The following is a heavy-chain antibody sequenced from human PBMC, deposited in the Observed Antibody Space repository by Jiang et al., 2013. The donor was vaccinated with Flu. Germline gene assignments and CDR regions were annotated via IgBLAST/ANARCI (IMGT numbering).Heavy chain of an antibody. J-gene: IGHJ4*02. CDR1: GGSISDYY. CDR3: ARGGVGVPDY. V-gene: IGHV4-59*01. Sequence: GPGLVKPSETLSLTCTVSGGSISDYYWTWIRQPPGKGLEWIGYIYYSGSTNYDPSLKSRVTMSVDTSKNQFSLKLSSVTAADTAVYYCARGGVGVPDYWGQGTLVTVSS. CDR2: IYYSGST. D-gene: IGHD3-16*01.